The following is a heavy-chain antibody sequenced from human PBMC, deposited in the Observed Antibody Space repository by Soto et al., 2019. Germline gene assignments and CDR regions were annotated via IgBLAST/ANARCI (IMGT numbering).Heavy chain of an antibody. CDR1: GGSFSGYY. V-gene: IGHV4-34*02. D-gene: IGHD6-19*01. CDR2: INHSGST. CDR3: ARGRWLRESFDY. J-gene: IGHJ4*02. Sequence: QVQLEQWGAGLLKPSETLSLTCAVYGGSFSGYYWSWIRQPPGKGLEWIGEINHSGSTNYNPTLKTTVTISVDTSKNQFSLSLYSVTAADTAVYCCARGRWLRESFDYWGRGTLVTVSS.